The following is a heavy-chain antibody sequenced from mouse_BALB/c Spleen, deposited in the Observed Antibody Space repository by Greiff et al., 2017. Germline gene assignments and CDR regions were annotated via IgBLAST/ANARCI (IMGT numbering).Heavy chain of an antibody. D-gene: IGHD2-1*01. Sequence: EVQVVESGGGLVQPGGSLKLSCAASGFTFSSYTMSWVRQTPEKRLEWVAYISNGGGSTYYPDTVKGRFTISRDNAKNTLYLQMSSLKSEDTAMYYCARHGNYAWFAYRGQGTLVTVSA. CDR1: GFTFSSYT. CDR3: ARHGNYAWFAY. V-gene: IGHV5-12-2*01. J-gene: IGHJ3*01. CDR2: ISNGGGST.